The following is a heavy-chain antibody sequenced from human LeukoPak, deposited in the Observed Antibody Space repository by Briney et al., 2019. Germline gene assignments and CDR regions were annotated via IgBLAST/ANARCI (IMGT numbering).Heavy chain of an antibody. Sequence: SQTLSLTCTVSGGSISSGDYYWGWIRQPPGKGLEWIGSIYYSGSTYYNPSLKSRVTISVDTSKNQFSLKLSSVTAADTAVYYCARHRGGIAVAGTLYWGQGTLVTVSS. V-gene: IGHV4-39*01. CDR3: ARHRGGIAVAGTLY. CDR2: IYYSGST. CDR1: GGSISSGDYY. J-gene: IGHJ4*02. D-gene: IGHD6-19*01.